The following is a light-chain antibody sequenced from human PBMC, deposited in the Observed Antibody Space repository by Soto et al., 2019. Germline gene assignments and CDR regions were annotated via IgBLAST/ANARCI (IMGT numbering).Light chain of an antibody. CDR3: QEYNNWPSLT. V-gene: IGKV3-15*01. Sequence: EIVMTQSPATLSVSPGETATLSCRASQSARTNVAWYQQRPGQAPRLLIYASSIRAASAPARFSGSGSGTDFTLTIRSLQSEDFAVYYCQEYNNWPSLTFGGGTKVEIK. CDR2: ASS. J-gene: IGKJ4*01. CDR1: QSARTN.